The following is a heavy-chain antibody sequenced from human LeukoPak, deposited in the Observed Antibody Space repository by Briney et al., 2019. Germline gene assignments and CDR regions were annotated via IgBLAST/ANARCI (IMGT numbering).Heavy chain of an antibody. V-gene: IGHV3-23*01. J-gene: IGHJ6*03. D-gene: IGHD2-2*01. CDR1: GFTFSSYA. Sequence: PGGSLRLSCAASGFTFSSYAMSWVRQAPGKGLEWVSAISGSGGSTYYADSVKGRFTISRDNSKNTLYLQMNSLRAEDTAVYYCAKCPSFTKARSTSPNYYYYYYMDVWGKGTTVTVSS. CDR2: ISGSGGST. CDR3: AKCPSFTKARSTSPNYYYYYYMDV.